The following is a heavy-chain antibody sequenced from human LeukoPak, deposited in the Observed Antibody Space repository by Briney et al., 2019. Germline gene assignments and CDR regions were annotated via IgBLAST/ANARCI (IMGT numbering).Heavy chain of an antibody. D-gene: IGHD3-10*01. V-gene: IGHV4-39*07. CDR3: ARGFKTPPADMVRGVNTHSYGLDV. J-gene: IGHJ6*02. CDR2: IYYSGST. Sequence: SETLSLTCTVAGGSISSSSYYWGWIRQPPGKGLEWIGSIYYSGSTYYNPPLKSRVTISVDTSKNQFSLKLSSVTAADTAVYYCARGFKTPPADMVRGVNTHSYGLDVWGQGTTVTVSS. CDR1: GGSISSSSYY.